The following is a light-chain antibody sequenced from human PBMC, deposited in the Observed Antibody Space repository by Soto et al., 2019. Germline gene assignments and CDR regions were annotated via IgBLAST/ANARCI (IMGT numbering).Light chain of an antibody. CDR1: HTISNY. V-gene: IGKV1-39*01. Sequence: DIQLTQSPSSLSASVGDRVTITCRASHTISNYLNWYQQKPGQAPKLLIYAASSLQGGVPSRFSGSGSGTAFTLTVSGLRPEDFATYYCQQSYSTRYTFGQGTKLEIK. CDR2: AAS. CDR3: QQSYSTRYT. J-gene: IGKJ2*01.